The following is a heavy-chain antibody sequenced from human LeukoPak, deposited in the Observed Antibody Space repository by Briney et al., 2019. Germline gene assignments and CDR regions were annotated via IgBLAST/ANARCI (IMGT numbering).Heavy chain of an antibody. J-gene: IGHJ4*02. CDR1: GGSISSYY. Sequence: PSETLSLTCTVSGGSISSYYWSWLRQPPGKGLEWSGYIYYSGSTNYNPSLKSRVTISVDTSKNQFSLKLSSVTAADTAVYYCARDVATAMLDYWGQGTLVTVSS. CDR2: IYYSGST. D-gene: IGHD5-18*01. CDR3: ARDVATAMLDY. V-gene: IGHV4-59*01.